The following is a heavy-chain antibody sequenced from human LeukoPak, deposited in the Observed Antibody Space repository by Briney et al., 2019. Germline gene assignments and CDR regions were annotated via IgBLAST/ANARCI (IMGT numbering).Heavy chain of an antibody. J-gene: IGHJ4*02. CDR1: GFTFSDYS. V-gene: IGHV3-21*01. Sequence: GGSLRLSCAASGFTFSDYSMNWVRQAPGKGLEWISSISRSSDYIYYADSVKGRFTISRDNAKSSLYLQMNSLRAEDTAVYYCARALIGYYFDYWGQGTLVTVSS. CDR3: ARALIGYYFDY. CDR2: ISRSSDYI. D-gene: IGHD2-8*01.